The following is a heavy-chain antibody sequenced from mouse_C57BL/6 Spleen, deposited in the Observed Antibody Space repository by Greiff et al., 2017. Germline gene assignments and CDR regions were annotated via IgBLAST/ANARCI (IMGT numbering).Heavy chain of an antibody. CDR1: GYTFTSYW. D-gene: IGHD2-4*01. CDR3: ARYGDYDGSWFAY. CDR2: IHPNSGST. V-gene: IGHV1-64*01. J-gene: IGHJ3*01. Sequence: VQLQQPGAELVKPGASVKLSCKASGYTFTSYWMHWVKQRPGQGLEWIGMIHPNSGSTNYNEKFKSKATLTVDKSSSTAYMQLSSLTSEASAVYYCARYGDYDGSWFAYWGQGTLVTVSA.